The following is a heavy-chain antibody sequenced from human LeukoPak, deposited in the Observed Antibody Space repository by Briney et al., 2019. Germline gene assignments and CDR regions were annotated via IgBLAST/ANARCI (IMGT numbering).Heavy chain of an antibody. CDR2: MNPNRGNT. J-gene: IGHJ4*02. CDR1: GYTFTSYD. D-gene: IGHD4-17*01. CDR3: AKDSSRGQTTVTTGWYFDY. V-gene: IGHV1-8*01. Sequence: GASVKVSCKASGYTFTSYDINWVRQATGQGLEWMGWMNPNRGNTGYAQKFQGRDTMTRNPSKSTAYMELSSLRAEDTALYYCAKDSSRGQTTVTTGWYFDYWGQGTLVTVSS.